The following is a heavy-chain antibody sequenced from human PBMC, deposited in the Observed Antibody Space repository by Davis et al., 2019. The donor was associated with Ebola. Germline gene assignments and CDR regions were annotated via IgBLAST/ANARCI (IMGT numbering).Heavy chain of an antibody. CDR2: IYYSGST. D-gene: IGHD3-22*01. V-gene: IGHV4-59*12. J-gene: IGHJ6*02. CDR1: GGSISSYY. CDR3: ARGSRRDLTMIVVKYDYGMDV. Sequence: SETLSLTCTVSGGSISSYYWSWIRQPPGKGLEWIGYIYYSGSTNYNPSRKSRVTISLDTSKNQFSLKLSSVTAADTAVYYCARGSRRDLTMIVVKYDYGMDVWGQGTTVTVSS.